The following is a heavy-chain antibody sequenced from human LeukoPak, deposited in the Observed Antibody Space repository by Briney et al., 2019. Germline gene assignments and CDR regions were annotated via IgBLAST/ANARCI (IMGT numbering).Heavy chain of an antibody. V-gene: IGHV3-23*01. CDR1: GFTFSSYA. CDR3: AKGERITMIVVVTPPDY. Sequence: GGSLRLSCAASGFTFSSYAMSWVRQAPGKGLEWVSAISGSGGSTYYADSVKGWFTISRDNSKNTLYLQMNSLRAEDTAVYYCAKGERITMIVVVTPPDYWGQGTLVTVSS. D-gene: IGHD3-22*01. J-gene: IGHJ4*02. CDR2: ISGSGGST.